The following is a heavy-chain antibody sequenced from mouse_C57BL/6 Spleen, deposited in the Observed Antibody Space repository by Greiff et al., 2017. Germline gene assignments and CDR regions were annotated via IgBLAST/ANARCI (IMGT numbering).Heavy chain of an antibody. CDR1: GYTFTSYW. J-gene: IGHJ4*01. CDR2: IYPSDSET. D-gene: IGHD1-1*01. V-gene: IGHV1-61*01. CDR3: ARHYYYGSSYVGNAMDY. Sequence: QVQLQQPGAELVRPGSSVKLSCKASGYTFTSYWMDWVKQRPGQGLEWIGNIYPSDSETHYNQKFKDKATLTVDKSSSTAYMQLSSLTSEDSAVYYCARHYYYGSSYVGNAMDYWGQGTSVTVSS.